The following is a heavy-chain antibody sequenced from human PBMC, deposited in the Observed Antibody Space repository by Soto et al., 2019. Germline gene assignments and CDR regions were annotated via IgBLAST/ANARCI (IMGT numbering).Heavy chain of an antibody. CDR3: AKAQNTYYDFWSGYYGGIFDP. CDR1: GFTFSSYG. Sequence: QVQLVESGGGVVQPGRSLRLSCAASGFTFSSYGMHWVRQAPGKGLEWVAVISYDGSNKYYADSVKGRFTISRDNSKNTLYLQMNSLRAEDTAVYYCAKAQNTYYDFWSGYYGGIFDPWGQGTLVTVSS. D-gene: IGHD3-3*01. J-gene: IGHJ5*02. CDR2: ISYDGSNK. V-gene: IGHV3-30*18.